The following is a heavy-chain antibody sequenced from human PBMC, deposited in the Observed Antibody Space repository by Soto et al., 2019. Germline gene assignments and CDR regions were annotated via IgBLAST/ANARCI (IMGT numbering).Heavy chain of an antibody. D-gene: IGHD1-1*01. CDR2: ISWNSGSI. Sequence: EVQLVESGGGLVQPGRSLRLSCAASGFTFDDYAMHWVRQAPGKGLEWVSGISWNSGSIGYADSVEGRFTITRDNAKNALHLQMNSLRAEDTALYYCAKDIKLNQYYYYYMDVWGKGTTVTVSS. V-gene: IGHV3-9*01. CDR3: AKDIKLNQYYYYYMDV. J-gene: IGHJ6*03. CDR1: GFTFDDYA.